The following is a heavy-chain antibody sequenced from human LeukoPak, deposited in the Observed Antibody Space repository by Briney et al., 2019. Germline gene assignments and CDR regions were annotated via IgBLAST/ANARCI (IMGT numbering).Heavy chain of an antibody. CDR1: GYTFTSYG. Sequence: ASVKVSCKASGYTFTSYGISWVRQAPGQGLEWMGWISAYNGNTNYAQKLQGRVTMTTDTSTSTAYMELRSLRSDDTAVYYCARDHRGYSYGSFDYWGQGTLVTVSS. J-gene: IGHJ4*02. D-gene: IGHD5-18*01. CDR3: ARDHRGYSYGSFDY. CDR2: ISAYNGNT. V-gene: IGHV1-18*01.